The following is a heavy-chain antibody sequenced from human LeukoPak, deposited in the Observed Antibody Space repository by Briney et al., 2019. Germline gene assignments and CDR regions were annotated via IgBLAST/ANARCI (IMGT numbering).Heavy chain of an antibody. D-gene: IGHD6-13*01. CDR2: ISAYNGNT. CDR1: GYTFTSYG. V-gene: IGHV1-18*01. Sequence: ASVKVFCKASGYTFTSYGISWVRQAPGQGLEWMGWISAYNGNTNYAQKLQGRVTMTTDTSTSTAYMELRSLRSDDTAVYYCARGHGSWYEAEYFQHWGQGTLVTVSS. CDR3: ARGHGSWYEAEYFQH. J-gene: IGHJ1*01.